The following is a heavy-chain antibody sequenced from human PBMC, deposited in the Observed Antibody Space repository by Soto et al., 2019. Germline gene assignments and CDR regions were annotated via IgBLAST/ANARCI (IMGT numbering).Heavy chain of an antibody. Sequence: QVQLVESGGGVVQPGRSLRLSCAASGFTFSSYAMHWVRQAPGKGLEWVAVISYAGSNKYYADSVKGRFTISRDNSKNSLYLQMNSLRAEDTAVYYCARDQLGLHWNYVFDYWGQGTLVTVSS. V-gene: IGHV3-30-3*01. CDR3: ARDQLGLHWNYVFDY. CDR1: GFTFSSYA. J-gene: IGHJ4*02. CDR2: ISYAGSNK. D-gene: IGHD1-7*01.